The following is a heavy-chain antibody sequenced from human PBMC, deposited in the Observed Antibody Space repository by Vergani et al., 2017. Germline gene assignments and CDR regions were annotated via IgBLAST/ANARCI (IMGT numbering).Heavy chain of an antibody. V-gene: IGHV4-38-2*01. CDR3: ASFCSSTSCFYFDY. CDR1: GYSISSGYY. J-gene: IGHJ4*02. CDR2: IYHSGSS. D-gene: IGHD2-2*01. Sequence: QVQLQESGPGLVKPSETLSLTCPVSGYSISSGYYLGWLRQPPGKGLEWIGSIYHSGSSYYNPSLKRRVTISVDTSKNQFSLKRSSVTAADRAVYYCASFCSSTSCFYFDYWGQGTLVTVSS.